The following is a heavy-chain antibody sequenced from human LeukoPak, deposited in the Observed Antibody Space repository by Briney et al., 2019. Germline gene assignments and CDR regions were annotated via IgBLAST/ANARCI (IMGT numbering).Heavy chain of an antibody. CDR3: ARGDDYVWGSYRYADY. V-gene: IGHV3-21*06. CDR2: ISSSSSYI. Sequence: GGSLRLSCAASGFTFSSYSMNWVRQAPGKGLEWVSSISSSSSYIYYADSVKGRFTMSRDNAKNSLYLQMNSLRAEDTAVYYCARGDDYVWGSYRYADYWGQGTLVTVSS. CDR1: GFTFSSYS. J-gene: IGHJ4*02. D-gene: IGHD3-16*02.